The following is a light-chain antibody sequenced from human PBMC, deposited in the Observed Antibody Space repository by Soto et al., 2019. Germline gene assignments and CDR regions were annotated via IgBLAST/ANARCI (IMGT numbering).Light chain of an antibody. J-gene: IGKJ4*01. CDR1: QGIRDD. CDR2: SAS. CDR3: LQDYDYPLT. Sequence: AIKMTQSPSSLSASVGDRVTITCRASQGIRDDLGWYQQKPGKAPKLLIYSASTLQSGVPSRFSGSGSGTDFTLTIGSLQPEDFATYDCLQDYDYPLTFGGGTKVES. V-gene: IGKV1-6*01.